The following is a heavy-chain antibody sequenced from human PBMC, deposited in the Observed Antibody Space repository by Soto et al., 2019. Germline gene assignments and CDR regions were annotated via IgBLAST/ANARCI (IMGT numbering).Heavy chain of an antibody. CDR2: IYYSGST. J-gene: IGHJ4*02. D-gene: IGHD3-3*01. Sequence: SETLSLTCTVSGGSISSSSYYWGWIRQPPGKGLEWIGSIYYSGSTYYNPSLKSRVTISVDTSKNQFSLKLSSVTAADPAVYYCARQRFLEWLYDYWGQGTLVTVSS. V-gene: IGHV4-39*01. CDR1: GGSISSSSYY. CDR3: ARQRFLEWLYDY.